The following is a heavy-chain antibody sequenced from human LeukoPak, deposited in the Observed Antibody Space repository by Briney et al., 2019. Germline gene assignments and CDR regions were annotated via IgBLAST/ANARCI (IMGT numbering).Heavy chain of an antibody. D-gene: IGHD1-26*01. CDR3: AKVRELPYLHFDAFDI. V-gene: IGHV3-30*18. J-gene: IGHJ3*02. Sequence: PGGSLRLSCAASGFTFSSYGMHWVRQAPGKGLEWVAVISYDGSNKYYADSVKGRFTISRDNSKNTLYLQMNSLRAEDTAVYYCAKVRELPYLHFDAFDIWGQGTMVTVSS. CDR2: ISYDGSNK. CDR1: GFTFSSYG.